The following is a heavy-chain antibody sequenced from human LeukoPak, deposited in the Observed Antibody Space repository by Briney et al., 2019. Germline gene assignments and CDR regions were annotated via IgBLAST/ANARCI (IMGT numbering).Heavy chain of an antibody. D-gene: IGHD2-2*01. J-gene: IGHJ4*02. CDR1: GFTFSSYW. CDR3: ARAPIVVVPTWRPTYFDY. Sequence: GGSLRLSCTPSGFTFSSYWMSWVRQAPGKGLEWVANIKQDGGEKYYVDSVKGRFTISRDNAKNSLYLQMNSLRAEDTAIYYCARAPIVVVPTWRPTYFDYWGQGTLVTVSS. V-gene: IGHV3-7*01. CDR2: IKQDGGEK.